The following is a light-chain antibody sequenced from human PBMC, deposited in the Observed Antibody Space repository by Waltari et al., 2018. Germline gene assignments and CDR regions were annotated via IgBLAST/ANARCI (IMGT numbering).Light chain of an antibody. CDR2: DVS. J-gene: IGLJ2*01. Sequence: QSALTQPASVSVSPGQSITISCTGTSSDVGAYNFVSWYQQHPGKAPKFMIYDVSKRPSGVSNRFSGSKSGNTASLTISGLQAEDEADYYCCSYAGTSTVIFGGGTKLTVL. CDR3: CSYAGTSTVI. V-gene: IGLV2-23*02. CDR1: SSDVGAYNF.